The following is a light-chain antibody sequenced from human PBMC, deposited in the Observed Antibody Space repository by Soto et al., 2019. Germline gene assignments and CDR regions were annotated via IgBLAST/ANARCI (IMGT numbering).Light chain of an antibody. Sequence: QSVLTQPPSASETPGQRVTISCNGSGSNIGTNTVNWYRQLPGTAPKLLIYGSTYRPSGVPDRFSASKSGTSASLAISGLQSEDEADYYCAAWDGSLNGWVFGGGTKLTVL. CDR3: AAWDGSLNGWV. V-gene: IGLV1-44*01. CDR2: GST. CDR1: GSNIGTNT. J-gene: IGLJ3*02.